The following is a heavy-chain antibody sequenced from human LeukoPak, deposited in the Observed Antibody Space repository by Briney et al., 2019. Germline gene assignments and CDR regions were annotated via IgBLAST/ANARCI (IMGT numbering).Heavy chain of an antibody. V-gene: IGHV4-30-2*02. CDR2: IYHSGST. CDR3: AGVLDYYYYMDV. J-gene: IGHJ6*03. D-gene: IGHD3-3*01. CDR1: GGSISSGGYS. Sequence: SQTLSLTCAVSGGSISSGGYSWSWIRQPPGKGLEWIGYIYHSGSTYYNPSLKSRVTISVDTSKNQFSLKLSSVTAADTAVYYCAGVLDYYYYMDVWGKGTTVTVSS.